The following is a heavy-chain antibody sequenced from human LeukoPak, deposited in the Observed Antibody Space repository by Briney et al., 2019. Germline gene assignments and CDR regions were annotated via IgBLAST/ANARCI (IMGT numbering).Heavy chain of an antibody. CDR1: GGSISGSSSY. Sequence: PSETLSLTCTVSGGSISGSSSYWGWIRQPPGKGLEWIGTISYSGITSYNPSDKSRVSISVDTSKNQFSLKLNSVNAADTAVYFWARVRGVTTYCSAWYGLDYWGQGTLVTVSS. CDR2: ISYSGIT. J-gene: IGHJ4*02. CDR3: ARVRGVTTYCSAWYGLDY. V-gene: IGHV4-39*01. D-gene: IGHD6-19*01.